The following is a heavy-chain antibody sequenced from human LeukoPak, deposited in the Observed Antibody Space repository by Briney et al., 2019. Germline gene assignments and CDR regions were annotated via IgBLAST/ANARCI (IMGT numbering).Heavy chain of an antibody. D-gene: IGHD6-13*01. V-gene: IGHV3-15*01. CDR3: ARMNRSSWYGVDY. CDR1: GFTFSNAW. CDR2: IKSKTDGGTT. J-gene: IGHJ4*02. Sequence: PGGSLRLSCAASGFTFSNAWMSWVRQAPGKGLEWVGRIKSKTDGGTTDYAAPVKGRFTISRDDSKNTLYLQMNSLRAEDTAVYYCARMNRSSWYGVDYWGQGTLVTVSS.